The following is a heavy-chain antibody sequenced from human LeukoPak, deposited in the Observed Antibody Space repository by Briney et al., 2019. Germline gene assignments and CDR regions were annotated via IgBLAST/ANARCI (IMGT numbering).Heavy chain of an antibody. CDR2: ISYDGTNK. CDR1: GFTFSSYG. CDR3: AKDLNYDYWSGLGN. Sequence: GGSLRLSCAVSGFTFSSYGMHWVRQAPGKGLEWMAVISYDGTNKYYADSVKGRFTISRDNSKNTLYLQMNSLRAEDTAVYYCAKDLNYDYWSGLGNWGQGTLVTVSS. V-gene: IGHV3-30*18. J-gene: IGHJ4*02. D-gene: IGHD3-3*01.